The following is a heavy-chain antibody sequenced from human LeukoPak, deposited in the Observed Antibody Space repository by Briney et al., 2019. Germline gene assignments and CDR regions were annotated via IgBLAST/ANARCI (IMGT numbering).Heavy chain of an antibody. V-gene: IGHV4-59*04. Sequence: SETLSLTCTVSGDXISSYYWNWVRQPPGKGLEWIGTIYYTGSTYYNPSLKSRVTISVDTSKNQFSLKLSSVTATDTAVYYCARWFGKTLAGVYWGEGTLVTVSS. J-gene: IGHJ4*02. CDR2: IYYTGST. D-gene: IGHD3-10*01. CDR1: GDXISSYY. CDR3: ARWFGKTLAGVY.